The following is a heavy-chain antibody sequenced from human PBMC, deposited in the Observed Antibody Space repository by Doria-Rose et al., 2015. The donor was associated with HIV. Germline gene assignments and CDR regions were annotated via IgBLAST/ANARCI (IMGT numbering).Heavy chain of an antibody. D-gene: IGHD6-13*01. V-gene: IGHV2-26*01. J-gene: IGHJ4*02. CDR1: GVSLSSPGMG. Sequence: QVTLKESGPVLVKPTETLTLTCTVSGVSLSSPGMGVSWIRQPPGKALEWLANIFSDDERSYKTSLTSRLTISSSTSKSQVVLTMTDMDPLDTATYYCARIKSSRWYHKYYFDFWGQGTLVIVSA. CDR3: ARIKSSRWYHKYYFDF. CDR2: IFSDDER.